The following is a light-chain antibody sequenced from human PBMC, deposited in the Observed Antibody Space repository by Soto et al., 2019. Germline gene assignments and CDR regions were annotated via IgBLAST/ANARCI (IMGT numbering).Light chain of an antibody. CDR3: QQYNNWPGT. V-gene: IGKV3-15*01. Sequence: EIVMTQSPATLSVSPGERATLSCRASQSISSNFAWYQQKLGQAPRLLIYGASTRATGIPARFSGSGSGTEFTLTISSLQSEDFAVYYCQQYNNWPGTFGQGTKVDIK. J-gene: IGKJ2*01. CDR2: GAS. CDR1: QSISSN.